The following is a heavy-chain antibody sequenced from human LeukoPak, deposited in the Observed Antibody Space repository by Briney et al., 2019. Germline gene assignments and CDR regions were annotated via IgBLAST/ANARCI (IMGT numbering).Heavy chain of an antibody. J-gene: IGHJ4*02. V-gene: IGHV3-30*04. Sequence: GGSLRLSCAASGFTFSSYAMHWVRQAPGKGLEWVAVISYDGSNKYYADSVKGRFTISRDNSKNTLYLQMNSLRAEDTAVYYCARDFDSSGYYSPRGPVDYWGQGTLVTVSS. CDR1: GFTFSSYA. CDR2: ISYDGSNK. D-gene: IGHD3-22*01. CDR3: ARDFDSSGYYSPRGPVDY.